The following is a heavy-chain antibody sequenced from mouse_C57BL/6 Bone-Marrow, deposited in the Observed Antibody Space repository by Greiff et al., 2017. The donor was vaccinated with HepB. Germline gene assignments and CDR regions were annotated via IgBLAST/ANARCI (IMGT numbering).Heavy chain of an antibody. D-gene: IGHD1-1*01. V-gene: IGHV1-72*01. CDR3: ARSDYSSSSGDAMDY. CDR1: GYTFTNYW. Sequence: VQLQQPGAELVQPGASVKLSCKASGYTFTNYWMHWVQQRPGRGLEWIGRIGPNSGGTKYNEKFKSKATLTIDKPSSTAYMQLSSLTSEDSAVYYCARSDYSSSSGDAMDYWGQGTSVTVSS. CDR2: IGPNSGGT. J-gene: IGHJ4*01.